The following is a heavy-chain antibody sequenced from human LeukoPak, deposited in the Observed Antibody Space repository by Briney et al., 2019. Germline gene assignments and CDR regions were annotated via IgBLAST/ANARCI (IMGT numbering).Heavy chain of an antibody. J-gene: IGHJ4*02. CDR1: GFTFSSYA. CDR2: ISYDGSNK. V-gene: IGHV3-30*04. CDR3: AKALSIVVVVAATVPPGH. D-gene: IGHD2-15*01. Sequence: GRSLRLSCAASGFTFSSYAMHWVRQAPGKGLEWVAVISYDGSNKYYADSVKGRFTISRDNSKNTLYLQMNSLRAEDTAVYYCAKALSIVVVVAATVPPGHWGQGTLVTVSS.